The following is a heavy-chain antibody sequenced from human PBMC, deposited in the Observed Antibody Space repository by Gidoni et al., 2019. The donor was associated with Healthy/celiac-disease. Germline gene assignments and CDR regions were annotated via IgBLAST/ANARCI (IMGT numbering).Heavy chain of an antibody. D-gene: IGHD4-17*01. Sequence: EVQLVESGGGLVQTGGSLRLSCAASAFTFSSYAMHWVRQAPGKGLEYVSAISSNGGSTYYANSVKGRFTISRDNSKNTLYLQMGSLRAEDMAVYYCARENDGPWDYWGQGTLVTVFS. V-gene: IGHV3-64*01. CDR3: ARENDGPWDY. CDR1: AFTFSSYA. CDR2: ISSNGGST. J-gene: IGHJ4*02.